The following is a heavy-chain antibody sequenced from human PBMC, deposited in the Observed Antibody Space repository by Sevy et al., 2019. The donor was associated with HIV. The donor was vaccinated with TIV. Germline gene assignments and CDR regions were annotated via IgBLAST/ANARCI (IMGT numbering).Heavy chain of an antibody. CDR2: ISAYNGNT. D-gene: IGHD5-12*01. CDR3: AREGAKVATIRPYYYYYYMDV. V-gene: IGHV1-18*01. Sequence: ASVKVSCKASGYTFTSYGISWVRQAPGQGLEWMGWISAYNGNTNYAQKLQGRVTMTTDTSTSTAYMELRSLRSDDTAVYYCAREGAKVATIRPYYYYYYMDVWGKGTTVTVSS. CDR1: GYTFTSYG. J-gene: IGHJ6*03.